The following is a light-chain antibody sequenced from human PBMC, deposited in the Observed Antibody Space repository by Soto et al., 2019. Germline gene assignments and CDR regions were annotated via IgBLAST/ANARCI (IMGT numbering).Light chain of an antibody. V-gene: IGKV1-33*01. Sequence: DIQMTQSPSSLSASVGDRVTITYQASQDISNYLNWYQQKPGKAPKLLIYDASNLETGVPSRFSGSGSGTDFTFTISSLQPEDLATYYCQQYDNLPPLTFGGGTKVEIK. J-gene: IGKJ4*01. CDR2: DAS. CDR1: QDISNY. CDR3: QQYDNLPPLT.